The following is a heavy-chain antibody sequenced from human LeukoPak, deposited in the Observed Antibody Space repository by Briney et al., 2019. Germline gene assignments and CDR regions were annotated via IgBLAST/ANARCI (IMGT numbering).Heavy chain of an antibody. D-gene: IGHD1-26*01. CDR3: AKEARFLSGNYYGRDDF. Sequence: SETLSLTCDVSGGSISSTNYYWGWIRQPPGKGLEWSGTIYYNGATQYSPSLKSRVSISVDTSKNQLSLKLRSVPATDTAVYYCAKEARFLSGNYYGRDDFWGQGTLVTVSS. CDR2: IYYNGAT. CDR1: GGSISSTNYY. J-gene: IGHJ4*02. V-gene: IGHV4-39*02.